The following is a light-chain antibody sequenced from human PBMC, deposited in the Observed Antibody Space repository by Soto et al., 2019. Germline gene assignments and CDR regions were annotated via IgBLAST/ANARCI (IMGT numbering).Light chain of an antibody. Sequence: QSALTQPPSASGSPGQSVTISCTGTSSDVGAYKYVSWYQQYPGKAPKLMIYEVSKRPSGVPARFSGSKSGNTASLTVSGLKSEDEADYYCTSYIGSDTWVFGGGPKVTVL. CDR1: SSDVGAYKY. CDR3: TSYIGSDTWV. J-gene: IGLJ3*02. V-gene: IGLV2-8*01. CDR2: EVS.